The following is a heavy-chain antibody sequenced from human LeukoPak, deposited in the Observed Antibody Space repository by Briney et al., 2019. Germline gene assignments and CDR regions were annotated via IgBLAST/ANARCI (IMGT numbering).Heavy chain of an antibody. CDR2: INHSGST. CDR1: GGSFSGYY. V-gene: IGHV4-34*01. D-gene: IGHD6-13*01. Sequence: PETLSLTCAVYGGSFSGYYWSWIRQPPGKGLEWIGEINHSGSTNYNPSLKSRVTISVDTSKNQISLNLSSVTAADTAVYYCASDLSIAAAGSPSFDYWGQGTLVTVSS. CDR3: ASDLSIAAAGSPSFDY. J-gene: IGHJ4*02.